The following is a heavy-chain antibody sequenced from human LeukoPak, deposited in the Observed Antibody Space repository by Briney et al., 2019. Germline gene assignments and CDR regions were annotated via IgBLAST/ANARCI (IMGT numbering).Heavy chain of an antibody. D-gene: IGHD6-19*01. CDR3: AKTYSSGAMSLYFDY. CDR1: GFTFSSYG. J-gene: IGHJ4*02. CDR2: ISYDGSNK. Sequence: GGSLRLSCAASGFTFSSYGMHWVRQAPGKGLEWVAVISYDGSNKYYADSVKGRFTVSRDNSKNTLYLQMNSLRAEDTAVYYCAKTYSSGAMSLYFDYWGQGTLVTVSS. V-gene: IGHV3-30*18.